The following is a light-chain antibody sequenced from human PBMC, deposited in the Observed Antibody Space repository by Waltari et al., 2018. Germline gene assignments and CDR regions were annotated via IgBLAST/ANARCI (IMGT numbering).Light chain of an antibody. CDR3: QQSFSTPNT. J-gene: IGKJ2*01. CDR1: QSITSY. Sequence: DIQMTQSPSSLSASVGDRVTITCRASQSITSYLNWYQRKPGTAPNLLIYDASSLHSGVPSRFSCSGSGTDFTLTISSLQPEDFATYYCQQSFSTPNTFGQGTKLEIK. CDR2: DAS. V-gene: IGKV1-39*01.